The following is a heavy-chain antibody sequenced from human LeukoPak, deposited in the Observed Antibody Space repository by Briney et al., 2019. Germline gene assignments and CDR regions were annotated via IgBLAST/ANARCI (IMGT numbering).Heavy chain of an antibody. D-gene: IGHD2-2*01. J-gene: IGHJ6*03. V-gene: IGHV1-18*01. Sequence: ALVTVSFKSSGYTLTSYGISWVRQAPGQGLEWMGWISAYNGNTRYAQKLQGRVTMTTDSSTSTAYMELRSLRSDDTAVYYCARGPIIDIVVIPAAADYYHMDVWGKGTTVTVSS. CDR1: GYTLTSYG. CDR3: ARGPIIDIVVIPAAADYYHMDV. CDR2: ISAYNGNT.